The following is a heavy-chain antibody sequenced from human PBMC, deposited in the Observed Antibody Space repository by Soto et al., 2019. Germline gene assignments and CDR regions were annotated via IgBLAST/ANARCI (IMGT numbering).Heavy chain of an antibody. V-gene: IGHV3-48*01. CDR2: ISSSGSVI. CDR1: GFTFSSYS. Sequence: EVQLVESGGGLVQPGESLRLSCAVSGFTFSSYSMSWVRQAPGKGLEWVSYISSSGSVIKYADSVKGRFTISRDNAKNXVFLQMTSLSAEETAVYSCARDGAVAGKRYFYGMDVWGQGTTVTVSS. J-gene: IGHJ6*02. D-gene: IGHD3-9*01. CDR3: ARDGAVAGKRYFYGMDV.